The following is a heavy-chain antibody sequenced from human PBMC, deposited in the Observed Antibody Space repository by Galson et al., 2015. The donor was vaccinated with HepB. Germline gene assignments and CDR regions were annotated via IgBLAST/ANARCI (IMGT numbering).Heavy chain of an antibody. Sequence: SLRLSCAASGFTFSSYSMNWVRQAPGKGLEWVSSISSSSSYIYYADSVKGRFTISRDNAKNSLYLQMNSLRAEDTTVYYCARGSSGWWDFDYWGQGTLVTVSS. CDR2: ISSSSSYI. D-gene: IGHD6-19*01. CDR1: GFTFSSYS. J-gene: IGHJ4*02. CDR3: ARGSSGWWDFDY. V-gene: IGHV3-21*01.